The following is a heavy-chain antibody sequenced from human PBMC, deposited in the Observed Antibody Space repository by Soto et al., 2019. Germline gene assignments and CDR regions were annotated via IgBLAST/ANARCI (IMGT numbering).Heavy chain of an antibody. D-gene: IGHD3-3*01. J-gene: IGHJ3*02. V-gene: IGHV3-23*01. CDR3: SKDHDLWSGYYDAFDI. Sequence: GGSLRLSCAASGFTFSSYAMSWVRQAPGKGLEWVSAISGSGGSTYYADSVKGRFTISRDNSKNTLYLQMNSLRAEDTAVYYCSKDHDLWSGYYDAFDIWGQGTMVTVSS. CDR1: GFTFSSYA. CDR2: ISGSGGST.